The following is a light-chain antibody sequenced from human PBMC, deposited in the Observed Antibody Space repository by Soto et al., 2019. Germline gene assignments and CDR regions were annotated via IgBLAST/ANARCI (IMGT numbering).Light chain of an antibody. CDR2: KAS. CDR3: QQYNSHPWT. CDR1: QSISSW. J-gene: IGKJ1*01. Sequence: DIQLTQSPSFLSASLVERVAIXCRASQSISSWLAWYQQKPGKAPKLLIYKASSLESGVPSRFSGSGSGTEFTLTISSLQPDDFATYYCQQYNSHPWTFGQGTKVDIK. V-gene: IGKV1-5*03.